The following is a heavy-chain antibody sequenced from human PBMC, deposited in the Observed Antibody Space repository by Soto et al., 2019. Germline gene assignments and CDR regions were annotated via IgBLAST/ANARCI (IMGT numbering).Heavy chain of an antibody. D-gene: IGHD3-9*01. Sequence: GGSLRLSCAASGFTFSSYAMSWVRQAPGKGLEWVSAISGSGGSTYYADSVKGRFTISRDNSKNTLYLQMNSLRAEDTAVYYCAKEGVYYDILTGYYYYYGMDVWGQGTTVTVS. CDR1: GFTFSSYA. CDR3: AKEGVYYDILTGYYYYYGMDV. CDR2: ISGSGGST. V-gene: IGHV3-23*01. J-gene: IGHJ6*02.